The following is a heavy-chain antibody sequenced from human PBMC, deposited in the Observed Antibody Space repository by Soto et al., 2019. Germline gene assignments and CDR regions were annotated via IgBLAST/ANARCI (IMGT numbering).Heavy chain of an antibody. CDR2: IKSKSDGGTT. CDR3: TTDLWRIAVVVGSTGYFNP. Sequence: GGALMLSCSASGFPFSDAWLSWVRPAPGKGLDWVGRIKSKSDGGTTEYAAPVRGRFTISRDDSKNTLYLQMNSLKTEDTAVYYCTTDLWRIAVVVGSTGYFNPWGQGTPVTVSS. V-gene: IGHV3-15*01. D-gene: IGHD2-15*01. J-gene: IGHJ5*02. CDR1: GFPFSDAW.